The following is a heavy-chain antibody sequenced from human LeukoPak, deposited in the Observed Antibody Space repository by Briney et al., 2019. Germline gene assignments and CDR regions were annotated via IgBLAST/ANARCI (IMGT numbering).Heavy chain of an antibody. CDR1: GFTFSNYG. CDR3: ATKVAGRNYFDY. J-gene: IGHJ4*02. V-gene: IGHV3-23*01. CDR2: ISGSGYTT. Sequence: PGGSLRLSCAASGFTFSNYGMSWVRQAPGKGLEWVSVISGSGYTTYYAGSVKGRFTISRDNSKNTVYLQMNSLRAEDTAVYYCATKVAGRNYFDYWGQGTLVTVSS. D-gene: IGHD6-19*01.